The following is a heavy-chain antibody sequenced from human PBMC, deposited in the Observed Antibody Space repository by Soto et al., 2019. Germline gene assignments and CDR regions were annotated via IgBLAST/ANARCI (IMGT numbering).Heavy chain of an antibody. CDR2: INPNSGGT. CDR1: GYTFTGYY. D-gene: IGHD2-8*01. J-gene: IGHJ4*02. CDR3: ARSPYCTNGVCHGDY. V-gene: IGHV1-2*04. Sequence: ASVKVSCKVSGYTFTGYYMHWVRQAPGQGLEWMGWINPNSGGTNYAQKFQGWVTMTRDTSISTAYMELSRLRSDDTAVYYCARSPYCTNGVCHGDYWGQGTLVTVSS.